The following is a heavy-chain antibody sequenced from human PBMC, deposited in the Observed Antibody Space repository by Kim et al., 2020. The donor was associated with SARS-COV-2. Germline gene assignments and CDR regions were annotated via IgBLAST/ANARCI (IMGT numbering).Heavy chain of an antibody. D-gene: IGHD2-15*01. J-gene: IGHJ3*02. Sequence: GESLKISCKGSGYSFTSYWIGWVRQMPGKGLEWMGIIYPGDSDTRYRPSFQGQVTIPADKSISTAYLQWSSLKASDTAMYYCARIAGYCSGGSCYVHAFDIWGQETMVTVSS. CDR2: IYPGDSDT. CDR3: ARIAGYCSGGSCYVHAFDI. V-gene: IGHV5-51*01. CDR1: GYSFTSYW.